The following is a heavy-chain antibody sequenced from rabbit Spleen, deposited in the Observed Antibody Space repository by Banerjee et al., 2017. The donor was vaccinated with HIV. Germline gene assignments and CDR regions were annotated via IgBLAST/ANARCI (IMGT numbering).Heavy chain of an antibody. Sequence: QQQLEESGGGLVQPEGSLTLTCTASGIDFSSSVYMCWVRQAPGKGLEWIACIYTSSGSTYYASWAKGRFTITRSTSLNTVDLKVTRLTAADTATYFCARGGDGGSINTYRYFGLWGPGILVTVS. CDR1: GIDFSSSVY. J-gene: IGHJ4*01. V-gene: IGHV1S43*01. CDR2: IYTSSGST. D-gene: IGHD4-2*01. CDR3: ARGGDGGSINTYRYFGL.